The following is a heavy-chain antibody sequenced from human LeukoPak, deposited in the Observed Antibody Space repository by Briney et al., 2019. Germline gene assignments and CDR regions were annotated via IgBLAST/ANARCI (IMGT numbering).Heavy chain of an antibody. CDR1: GFTFSSYA. V-gene: IGHV3-23*01. Sequence: GGSLRLSCAASGFTFSSYAMIWVRQAPGKGLEWVSGFSGSGGSTYYADSVKGRFTISRDNSKNTMYLRMNSLRAEDTAVYYCAKDRLGVTTSDAFDIWGQGTMVTVSS. J-gene: IGHJ3*02. CDR2: FSGSGGST. CDR3: AKDRLGVTTSDAFDI. D-gene: IGHD4-17*01.